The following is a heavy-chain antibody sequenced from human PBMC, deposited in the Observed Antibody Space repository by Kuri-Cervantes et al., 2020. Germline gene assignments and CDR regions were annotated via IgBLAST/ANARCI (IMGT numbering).Heavy chain of an antibody. CDR3: ARRAYHYGSGAYGMDV. CDR1: GFTFSSYW. Sequence: GGSLRLSCAASGFTFSSYWMSWVRQAPGKGLEWVANIKQDGSEKYYVDSVKGRFTISRDNAKNSLYLQMNSLRAEDTAVYYCARRAYHYGSGAYGMDVWGQGTTVTVSS. J-gene: IGHJ6*02. D-gene: IGHD3-10*01. CDR2: IKQDGSEK. V-gene: IGHV3-7*01.